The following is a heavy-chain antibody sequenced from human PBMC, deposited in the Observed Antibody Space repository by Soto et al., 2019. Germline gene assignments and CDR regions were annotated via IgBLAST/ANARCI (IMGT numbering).Heavy chain of an antibody. CDR2: ISAYNGNT. CDR3: ARVMDSSGYYRYYYYGMAV. CDR1: GYTFTSYG. V-gene: IGHV1-18*04. D-gene: IGHD3-22*01. J-gene: IGHJ6*02. Sequence: GASVKVSCKASGYTFTSYGISWVRQAPGQGLEWMGWISAYNGNTKYAQKFQGRVTMTRNTSISTAYMELSSLRSEDTAVYYCARVMDSSGYYRYYYYGMAVWGQGTTVTVSS.